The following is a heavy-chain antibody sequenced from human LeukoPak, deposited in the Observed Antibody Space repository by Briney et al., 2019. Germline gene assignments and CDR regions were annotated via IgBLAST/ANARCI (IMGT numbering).Heavy chain of an antibody. Sequence: GGSLRLSCAASGLTFSSYSINWVRQAPGKGLEWVSSISGDSNYIYYADSVRGRFTISRDNAKTALYLQMNSLRADDTAVYYCARGGGSYDYWGQGTLVTVSS. V-gene: IGHV3-21*01. J-gene: IGHJ4*02. CDR3: ARGGGSYDY. D-gene: IGHD1-26*01. CDR1: GLTFSSYS. CDR2: ISGDSNYI.